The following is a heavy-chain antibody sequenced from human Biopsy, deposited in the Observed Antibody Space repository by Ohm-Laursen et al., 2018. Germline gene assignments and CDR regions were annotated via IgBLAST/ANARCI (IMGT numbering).Heavy chain of an antibody. V-gene: IGHV3-9*01. CDR2: ISWQSATR. J-gene: IGHJ3*02. CDR1: GFSFEDYG. CDR3: VKDKDFRDAFDI. D-gene: IGHD3-3*01. Sequence: SLRLSCAASGFSFEDYGMHWVWQAPGKGLEWVSSISWQSATRNYADSVKGRFAISRDNAKKSLYLEMDSLRDEDTALYYCVKDKDFRDAFDIWGQGTMVTVSS.